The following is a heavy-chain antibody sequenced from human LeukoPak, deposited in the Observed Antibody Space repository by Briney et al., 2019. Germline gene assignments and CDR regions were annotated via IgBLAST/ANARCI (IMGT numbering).Heavy chain of an antibody. V-gene: IGHV4-39*01. D-gene: IGHD5-18*01. Sequence: SETLSHTCTVSGGSISSSSYCWGWIRQPPGKGLEWIGSVCYSGSTYYNPSLKSRVTISVDTSKNQFSLKLSSVTAADTAVYYCARQYSGDSRSPFFDYWGQGTLVTVSS. CDR2: VCYSGST. CDR3: ARQYSGDSRSPFFDY. CDR1: GGSISSSSYC. J-gene: IGHJ4*02.